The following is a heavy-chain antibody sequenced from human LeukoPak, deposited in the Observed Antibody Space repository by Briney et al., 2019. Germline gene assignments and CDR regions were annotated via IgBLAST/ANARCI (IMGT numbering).Heavy chain of an antibody. D-gene: IGHD5-24*01. CDR1: GYTFSSYW. CDR3: ARQRDGFFDY. J-gene: IGHJ4*02. Sequence: GESLKISCKASGYTFSSYWIGWVRQMPGKGLEWVSIIYPGDADTRYSPSFQGHVTVSADKSMSTAYLQWSSLKASGTALYYCARQRDGFFDYWGQGTLVTVSS. CDR2: IYPGDADT. V-gene: IGHV5-51*01.